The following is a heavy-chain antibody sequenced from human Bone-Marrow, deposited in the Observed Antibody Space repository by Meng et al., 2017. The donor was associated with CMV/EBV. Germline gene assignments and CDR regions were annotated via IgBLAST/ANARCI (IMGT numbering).Heavy chain of an antibody. CDR1: GGSFSNYP. J-gene: IGHJ6*02. CDR2: FIPMFNIT. Sequence: SVKVSCKTSGGSFSNYPINWVRQAPGQGLEWMGRFIPMFNITGFAQRFQGRVSITADTSTSTGYMELSRLTSEDTAVYFCARGLRYFDWLSPSDYYYGIDVWGQGTPATVSS. D-gene: IGHD3-9*01. CDR3: ARGLRYFDWLSPSDYYYGIDV. V-gene: IGHV1-69*02.